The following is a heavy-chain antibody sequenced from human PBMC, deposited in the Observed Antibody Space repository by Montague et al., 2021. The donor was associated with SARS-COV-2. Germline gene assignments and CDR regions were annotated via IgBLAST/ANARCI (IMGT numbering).Heavy chain of an antibody. CDR3: ASQPLTTMILVCITQPRRGFDL. J-gene: IGHJ2*01. V-gene: IGHV4-39*01. Sequence: SETLSLTCTVSGGSISSSSYYWGWIRQPPGKGLEWIGSIYYSGSTYYNPSLKSRVTISVDTSNNQFSLRVSSVTAAATAVYYGASQPLTTMILVCITQPRRGFDLWGRGTLVTVSS. D-gene: IGHD3-22*01. CDR2: IYYSGST. CDR1: GGSISSSSYY.